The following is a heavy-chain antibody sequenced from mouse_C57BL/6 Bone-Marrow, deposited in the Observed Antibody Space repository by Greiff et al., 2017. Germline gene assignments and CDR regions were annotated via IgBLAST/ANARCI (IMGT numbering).Heavy chain of an antibody. V-gene: IGHV3-6*01. J-gene: IGHJ4*01. CDR1: GYSITSGYY. CDR3: ARDPYYSNPYAMDY. Sequence: EVKLMESGPGLVKPSQSLSLTCSVTGYSITSGYYWNWIRQFPGNKLEWMGYISYDGSNNYNPSLKNRISITRDTSKNQFFLKLNSVTTEDTATYYCARDPYYSNPYAMDYWGQGTSVTVSS. D-gene: IGHD2-5*01. CDR2: ISYDGSN.